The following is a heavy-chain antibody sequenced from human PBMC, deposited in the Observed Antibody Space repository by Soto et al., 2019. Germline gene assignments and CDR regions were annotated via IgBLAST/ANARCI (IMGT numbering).Heavy chain of an antibody. CDR2: ISGSGGST. D-gene: IGHD3-3*01. Sequence: GGSLRLSCAASGFTFSSYAMSWVRQAPGKGLEWVSAISGSGGSTYYADSVKGRFTISRDNSKNTLYLQMNSLRAEDTAVYYCATPRNDFWSGYYAFDIWGQGTMVTVSS. CDR1: GFTFSSYA. V-gene: IGHV3-23*01. J-gene: IGHJ3*02. CDR3: ATPRNDFWSGYYAFDI.